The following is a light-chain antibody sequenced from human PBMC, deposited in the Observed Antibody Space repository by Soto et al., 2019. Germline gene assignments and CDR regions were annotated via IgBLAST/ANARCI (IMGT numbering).Light chain of an antibody. J-gene: IGKJ1*01. V-gene: IGKV3-20*01. CDR1: QSVSSSY. CDR2: GAS. Sequence: EIVLTQSPGTLSLSPGERATLSCRASQSVSSSYLAWYQQKPGQAPGLLIYGASSRATGIPDRFSGSGSGTDFTLTISRLEPEDFAVYYCQQAPWTFGQGTKVEIK. CDR3: QQAPWT.